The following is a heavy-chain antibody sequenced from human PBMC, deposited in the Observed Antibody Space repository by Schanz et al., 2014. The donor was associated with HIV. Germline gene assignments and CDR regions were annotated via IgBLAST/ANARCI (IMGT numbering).Heavy chain of an antibody. Sequence: QVQLVQSGAEVKKPGSSVKVSCKASGGTFMTYAISWVRPAPGQGLEWMGGIIPVFGTTNYAQKFQGRVTMTRDTSTSTVYMELSSLRSEDTALYYCARAYGDFAHPHAFDIWGQGTVVTVSS. CDR2: IIPVFGTT. V-gene: IGHV1-69*06. CDR1: GGTFMTYA. J-gene: IGHJ3*02. D-gene: IGHD4-17*01. CDR3: ARAYGDFAHPHAFDI.